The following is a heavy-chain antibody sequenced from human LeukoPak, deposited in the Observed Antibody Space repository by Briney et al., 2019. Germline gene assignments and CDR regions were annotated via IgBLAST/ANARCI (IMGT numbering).Heavy chain of an antibody. D-gene: IGHD6-19*01. CDR2: IYYSGST. J-gene: IGHJ4*02. Sequence: PSETLSLTCTVSGGSISSYYWSWIRQPPGKGLEWIGYIYYSGSTNYNPSLKSRVTISVDTSKNQFSLKLSSVTAADTAVYYCARAGRAGGWYYFDYWGQGTLVTVSS. CDR1: GGSISSYY. CDR3: ARAGRAGGWYYFDY. V-gene: IGHV4-59*01.